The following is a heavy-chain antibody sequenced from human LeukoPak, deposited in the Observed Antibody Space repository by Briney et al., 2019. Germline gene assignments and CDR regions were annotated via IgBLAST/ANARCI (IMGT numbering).Heavy chain of an antibody. V-gene: IGHV3-48*04. Sequence: PGGSLRLSCAASGFSFNSYAMTWIRQAPGKGLEWVSYISSTGSSTSQADSVKGRFTISRDNAKNSLYLQMNSLRAEDTAVYYCARVTMIVGEFDYWGQGTLVTVSS. CDR3: ARVTMIVGEFDY. D-gene: IGHD3-22*01. CDR1: GFSFNSYA. CDR2: ISSTGSST. J-gene: IGHJ4*02.